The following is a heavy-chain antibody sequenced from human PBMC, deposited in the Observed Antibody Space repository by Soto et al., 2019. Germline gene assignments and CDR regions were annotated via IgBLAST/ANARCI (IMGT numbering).Heavy chain of an antibody. CDR2: ISAYNGNT. J-gene: IGHJ6*02. D-gene: IGHD4-4*01. V-gene: IGHV1-18*01. CDR3: ARGDSNYPYYYYGMDV. Sequence: ASVKVSGKASGYTFTSYGISWVRQAPGQGLEWMGWISAYNGNTNSAQKLQGRVTMTTDTSTSTAYMELRSLRSDATAVYYCARGDSNYPYYYYGMDVWGQGTTVTVSS. CDR1: GYTFTSYG.